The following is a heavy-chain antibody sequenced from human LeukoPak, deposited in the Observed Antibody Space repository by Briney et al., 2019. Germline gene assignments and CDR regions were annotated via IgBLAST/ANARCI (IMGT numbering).Heavy chain of an antibody. Sequence: SETLSLTGAVSGYSISSGYYWGWIRQPPGKGLEWIGSIYHSGSTYYNPSLKSRVTISVDTSKNQFSLKLSSVTAADTAVYYCARDHIVVANYYFYYYGMDVWGKGTTVTVSS. CDR1: GYSISSGYY. CDR2: IYHSGST. D-gene: IGHD2-15*01. J-gene: IGHJ6*04. V-gene: IGHV4-38-2*02. CDR3: ARDHIVVANYYFYYYGMDV.